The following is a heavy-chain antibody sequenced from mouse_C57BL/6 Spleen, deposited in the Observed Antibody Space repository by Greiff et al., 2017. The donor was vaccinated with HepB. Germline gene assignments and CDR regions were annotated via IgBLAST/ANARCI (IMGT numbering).Heavy chain of an antibody. D-gene: IGHD2-5*01. J-gene: IGHJ3*01. CDR1: GYTFTSYW. CDR3: ARTPPYYSNSWFAY. CDR2: IDPSDSET. V-gene: IGHV1-52*01. Sequence: VQLQQPGAELVRPGSSVKLSCKASGYTFTSYWMHWVKQRPIQGLEWIGNIDPSDSETHYNQKFKDKATLTVDKSSSTAYMQLSSLTSEDSAVYYCARTPPYYSNSWFAYWGQGTLVTVSA.